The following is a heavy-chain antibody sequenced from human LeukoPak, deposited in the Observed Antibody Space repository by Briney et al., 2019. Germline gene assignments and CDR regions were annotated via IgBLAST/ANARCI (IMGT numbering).Heavy chain of an antibody. Sequence: GGSLRLSCAASGFTFSSYAVSWVRQAPGKGLEWVSAISGSGGSTYYADPVKGRFTISRNNSKNTLYLQMNSLRAEDTAVYYCAKDKGVTGYFDYWGQGTLVTVSS. D-gene: IGHD3-9*01. CDR3: AKDKGVTGYFDY. CDR1: GFTFSSYA. J-gene: IGHJ4*02. V-gene: IGHV3-23*01. CDR2: ISGSGGST.